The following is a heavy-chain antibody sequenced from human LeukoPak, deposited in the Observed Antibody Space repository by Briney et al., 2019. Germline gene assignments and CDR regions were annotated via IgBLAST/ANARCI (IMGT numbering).Heavy chain of an antibody. CDR1: GFTSSSYA. Sequence: PGRSLRLSCAASGFTSSSYAMHWVRQAPGKGLEWVAVISYDGTSKYYVDSVKGRFTLSRDNSKNTLYLQMNSLRAEDTAVYYCSRGGTSNWYGYFQHWGQGTLVTVSS. CDR3: SRGGTSNWYGYFQH. CDR2: ISYDGTSK. D-gene: IGHD6-13*01. J-gene: IGHJ1*01. V-gene: IGHV3-30-3*01.